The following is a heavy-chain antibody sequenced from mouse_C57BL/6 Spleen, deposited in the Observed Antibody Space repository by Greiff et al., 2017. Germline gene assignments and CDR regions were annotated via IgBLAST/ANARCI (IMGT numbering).Heavy chain of an antibody. CDR3: ARKGDGNYGVVDY. CDR1: GYTFTSYW. D-gene: IGHD2-1*01. CDR2: IDPSDSYT. Sequence: VQLQQPGAELVMPGASVKLSCKASGYTFTSYWMHWVKQRPGQGLEWIGEIDPSDSYTNYNQKFKGKSTLTVDKSSSTAYMQLSSLTSEDSAVYYCARKGDGNYGVVDYWGQGTTLTVSS. J-gene: IGHJ2*01. V-gene: IGHV1-69*01.